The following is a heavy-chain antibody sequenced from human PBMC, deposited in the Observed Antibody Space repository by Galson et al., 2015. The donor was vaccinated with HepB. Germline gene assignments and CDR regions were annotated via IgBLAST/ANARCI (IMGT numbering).Heavy chain of an antibody. D-gene: IGHD3-22*01. CDR2: ISWNSGSI. J-gene: IGHJ4*02. Sequence: SLRLSCAASGFTFDDYAMHWVRQAPGKGLEWVSGISWNSGSIGYADSVKGRFTISRDNAKNSLYLQMNSLRAEDTALHYCAKGSGYYPIFDYWGQGTLVTVSS. CDR3: AKGSGYYPIFDY. V-gene: IGHV3-9*01. CDR1: GFTFDDYA.